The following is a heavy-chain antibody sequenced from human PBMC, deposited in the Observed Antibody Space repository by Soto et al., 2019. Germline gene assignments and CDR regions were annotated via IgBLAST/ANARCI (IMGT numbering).Heavy chain of an antibody. Sequence: ASVKVSCKASGYTFTSYYMHWVRQAPGQGLEWMGIINPSVGSTSYAQKFQGRVTMTRDTSTSTVYMELSSLRSEDTAVYYCARDIYCSGGSCYLLSYYYGMDVWGQGTTVTVSS. D-gene: IGHD2-15*01. V-gene: IGHV1-46*01. CDR1: GYTFTSYY. CDR2: INPSVGST. CDR3: ARDIYCSGGSCYLLSYYYGMDV. J-gene: IGHJ6*02.